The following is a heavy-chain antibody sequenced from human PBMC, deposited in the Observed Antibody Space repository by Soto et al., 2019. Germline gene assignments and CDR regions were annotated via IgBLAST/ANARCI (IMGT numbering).Heavy chain of an antibody. Sequence: QVQLVQSGAEVKKPGASLKVSCKASGYTFTASGIAWVRQAPGQGLEWMGWVSVYNGHTEYSQKFLGRVSTTTDTSADTAYLELSSLRSDDAAVYYCARWDDYGASDQYHFDNWGQGTLVIVSS. CDR2: VSVYNGHT. CDR3: ARWDDYGASDQYHFDN. CDR1: GYTFTASG. J-gene: IGHJ4*02. V-gene: IGHV1-18*01. D-gene: IGHD4-17*01.